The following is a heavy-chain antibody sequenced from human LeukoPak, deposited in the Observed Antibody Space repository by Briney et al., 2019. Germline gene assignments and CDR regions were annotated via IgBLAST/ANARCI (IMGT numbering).Heavy chain of an antibody. CDR1: GYTFTSYG. V-gene: IGHV1-18*01. CDR2: ISAYNGNT. J-gene: IGHJ6*03. Sequence: GASVKVSCKASGYTFTSYGISWVRQAPGQGLEWMGWISAYNGNTNYAQKLQGRVTMTTDTSTSTAYMELRSLRSDDTAVYYCARSLGYYDCSGYYLNYYYYYYMDVWGKGTTVTVSS. CDR3: ARSLGYYDCSGYYLNYYYYYYMDV. D-gene: IGHD3-22*01.